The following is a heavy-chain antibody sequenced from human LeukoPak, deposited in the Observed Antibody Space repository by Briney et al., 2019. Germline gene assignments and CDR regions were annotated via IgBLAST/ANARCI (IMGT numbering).Heavy chain of an antibody. CDR3: AREHCGGDCYRYFFDY. CDR2: ISGSGGGT. Sequence: GGSLRLSCAASGFTFNNYAMTWVRQAPGKGLEWVSAISGSGGGTYNADSVKGRFTISRDNSKNTLYLQMNSLRAEATAVYYCAREHCGGDCYRYFFDYWGQGTLVTVSS. D-gene: IGHD2-21*02. J-gene: IGHJ4*02. V-gene: IGHV3-23*01. CDR1: GFTFNNYA.